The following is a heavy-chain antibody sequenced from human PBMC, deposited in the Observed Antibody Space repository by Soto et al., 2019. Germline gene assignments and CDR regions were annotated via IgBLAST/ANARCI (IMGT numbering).Heavy chain of an antibody. V-gene: IGHV4-39*01. D-gene: IGHD6-13*01. J-gene: IGHJ3*02. Sequence: QLQLQESGPGLVKPSETLSLTCTVSGGSISSSSYYWGWIRQPPGKGLEWIGSIYYSGSTYYNPSLKSRVTISVDTSKNQFSLKLSSVTAADTAVYYCARPDIAAAGTGGAFDIWGQGTMVTVSS. CDR2: IYYSGST. CDR1: GGSISSSSYY. CDR3: ARPDIAAAGTGGAFDI.